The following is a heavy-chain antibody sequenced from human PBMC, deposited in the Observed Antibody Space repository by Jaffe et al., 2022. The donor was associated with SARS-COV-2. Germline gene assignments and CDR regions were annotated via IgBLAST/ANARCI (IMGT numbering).Heavy chain of an antibody. J-gene: IGHJ4*02. CDR2: ISSASRTM. V-gene: IGHV3-48*02. CDR3: ARGGKGGPPPDF. Sequence: EVQLVESGGGLVQPGGSLRLSCVASGFTFSNYNMNWVRQAPGKGLEWVSHISSASRTMYYADSVKGRFTISRDNAKNSLYLQMNSLRDEDTAVYYCARGGKGGPPPDFWGQGTLVTVSS. CDR1: GFTFSNYN. D-gene: IGHD2-15*01.